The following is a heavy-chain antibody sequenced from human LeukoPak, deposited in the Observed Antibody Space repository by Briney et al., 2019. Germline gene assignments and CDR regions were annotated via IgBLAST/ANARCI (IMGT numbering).Heavy chain of an antibody. CDR2: ISAYNGNT. D-gene: IGHD4-17*01. Sequence: ASVTVSCTASGYTFTSYGINWVRQAPGQGLEWMGWISAYNGNTNYAQKLQGRVTMTTDTSTSTAYMELRSLRSDDTAVYYCARDKSAWATVTTGCFDYWGQGTLVTVSS. J-gene: IGHJ4*02. CDR3: ARDKSAWATVTTGCFDY. V-gene: IGHV1-18*01. CDR1: GYTFTSYG.